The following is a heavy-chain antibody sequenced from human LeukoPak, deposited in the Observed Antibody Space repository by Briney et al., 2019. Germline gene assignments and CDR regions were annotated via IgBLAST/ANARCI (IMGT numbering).Heavy chain of an antibody. Sequence: SETLSLTCTVSGGSISSYYWSWIRQPPGKGLEWIGYIYYSGCTNYNPSLKSRVTISVDTSKNQFSLKLSSVTAADTAVYYCARTSKIVAFDYWGQGTLVTVSS. CDR2: IYYSGCT. V-gene: IGHV4-59*08. CDR1: GGSISSYY. J-gene: IGHJ4*02. CDR3: ARTSKIVAFDY. D-gene: IGHD5-12*01.